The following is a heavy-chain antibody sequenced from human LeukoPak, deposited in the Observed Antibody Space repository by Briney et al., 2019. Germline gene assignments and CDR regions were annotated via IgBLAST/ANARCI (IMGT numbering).Heavy chain of an antibody. J-gene: IGHJ5*02. CDR1: GGTFSSYA. CDR2: IIPIFGTA. D-gene: IGHD3-22*01. Sequence: SVKVSCKASGGTFSSYAISWVRQAPGQGLEWMGGIIPIFGTANYAQKFQGRVTITTDESTSTAYMELSSLRSEDTAVYYCARDMGSYYDSSGYYGNWFDPWGQGTLVTVSS. CDR3: ARDMGSYYDSSGYYGNWFDP. V-gene: IGHV1-69*05.